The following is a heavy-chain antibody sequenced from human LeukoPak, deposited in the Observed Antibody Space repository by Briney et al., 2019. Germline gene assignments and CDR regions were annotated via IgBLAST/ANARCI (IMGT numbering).Heavy chain of an antibody. CDR3: ARAPLLWFGELLSVPVEWDRYYFDY. CDR2: IYYSGST. J-gene: IGHJ4*02. Sequence: SETLSLTCTVSGGSISSSSYYWGWIRQPPGKGLEWIGSIYYSGSTYYNPSLKSRVTISVDTSKNQFSLKLSSVTAADTAVYYCARAPLLWFGELLSVPVEWDRYYFDYWGQGTLVTVSS. V-gene: IGHV4-39*07. CDR1: GGSISSSSYY. D-gene: IGHD3-10*01.